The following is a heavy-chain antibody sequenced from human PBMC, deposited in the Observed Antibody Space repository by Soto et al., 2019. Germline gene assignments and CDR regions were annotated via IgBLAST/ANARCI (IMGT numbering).Heavy chain of an antibody. Sequence: ASVKVSCKASGYTFTSYGISWVRQAPGQGLEWMGWISAYNGNTNYAQKLQGRVTMTTDTSTSTAYMELRSLRSDDTAVYYCARLGHPYYYNSGSSGGFDYWGQGTLVTVSS. V-gene: IGHV1-18*01. CDR1: GYTFTSYG. D-gene: IGHD3-10*01. J-gene: IGHJ4*02. CDR3: ARLGHPYYYNSGSSGGFDY. CDR2: ISAYNGNT.